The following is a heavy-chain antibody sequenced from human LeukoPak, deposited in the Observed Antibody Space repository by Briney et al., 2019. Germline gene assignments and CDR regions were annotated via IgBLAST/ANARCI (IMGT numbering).Heavy chain of an antibody. CDR3: ARLTGYDGAGYYYGSFDC. Sequence: SENLSLTCPVSGGSLNNYYRALIPQPPGKGLEYIGDLHTSGRTNFNPSLKSQVTMSRDTSKNQFSLSLTSVTAADTAVYYCARLTGYDGAGYYYGSFDCWGQGTLVTVSS. CDR2: LHTSGRT. CDR1: GGSLNNYY. D-gene: IGHD3-22*01. V-gene: IGHV4-4*09. J-gene: IGHJ4*02.